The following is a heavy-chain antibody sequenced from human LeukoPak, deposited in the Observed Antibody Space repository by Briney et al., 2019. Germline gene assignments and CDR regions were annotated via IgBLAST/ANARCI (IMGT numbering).Heavy chain of an antibody. D-gene: IGHD3-3*01. CDR1: GFTFSSYN. J-gene: IGHJ4*02. CDR3: ASIFIGISTAFWSGYSSV. CDR2: ISSSSSYI. Sequence: GGSLRLSCAASGFTFSSYNMNWVRQAPGKGLEWVSSISSSSSYIYYADSVKGRFTLSRDNAKNSLYLQMNSLRAEDTAVYYCASIFIGISTAFWSGYSSVWGQGTLVTVSS. V-gene: IGHV3-21*01.